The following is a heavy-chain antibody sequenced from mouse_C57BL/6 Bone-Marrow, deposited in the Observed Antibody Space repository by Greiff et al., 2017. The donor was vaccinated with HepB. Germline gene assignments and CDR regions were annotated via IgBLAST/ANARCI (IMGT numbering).Heavy chain of an antibody. CDR2: IYPGSGST. D-gene: IGHD2-3*01. J-gene: IGHJ1*03. Sequence: QVQLQHPGAELVKPGASVKMSCKASGYTFTSYWITWVKQRPGQGLEWIGDIYPGSGSTNYNEKFKSKATLTVDTSSSTAYMQLSSLTSEDSAVYYCASPSDGYTTYFDVWGTGTTVTVSS. CDR1: GYTFTSYW. CDR3: ASPSDGYTTYFDV. V-gene: IGHV1-55*01.